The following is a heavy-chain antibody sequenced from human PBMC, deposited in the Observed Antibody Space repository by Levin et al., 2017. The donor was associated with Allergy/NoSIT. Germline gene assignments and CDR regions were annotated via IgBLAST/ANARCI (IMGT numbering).Heavy chain of an antibody. J-gene: IGHJ4*02. CDR3: ARLSGIAAAGKEGLVDY. CDR1: GGSISSSSYY. D-gene: IGHD6-13*01. CDR2: IYYSGST. V-gene: IGHV4-39*01. Sequence: SETLSLTCTVSGGSISSSSYYWGWIRQPPGKGLEWIGSIYYSGSTYYNPSLKSRVTISVDTSKNQFSLKLSSVTAADTAVYYCARLSGIAAAGKEGLVDYWGQGTLVTVSS.